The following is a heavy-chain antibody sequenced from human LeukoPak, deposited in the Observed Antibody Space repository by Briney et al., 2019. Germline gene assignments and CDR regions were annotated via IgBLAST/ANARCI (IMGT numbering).Heavy chain of an antibody. CDR1: GGTSNSHA. Sequence: GASVKVSCKASGGTSNSHAISWVRQAPGQGLEWMGWISAYNGNTNYAQKLQGRVTMTTDTSTSTAYMELRSLRSDDTAVYYCARDEVVVAAYYYGMDVWGQGTTVTVSS. V-gene: IGHV1-18*01. CDR2: ISAYNGNT. CDR3: ARDEVVVAAYYYGMDV. D-gene: IGHD2-15*01. J-gene: IGHJ6*02.